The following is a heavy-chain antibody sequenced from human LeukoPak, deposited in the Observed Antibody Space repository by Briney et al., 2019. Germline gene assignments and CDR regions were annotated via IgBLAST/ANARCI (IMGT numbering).Heavy chain of an antibody. Sequence: PGGSLRLSCAASGFTFSSYSMNWVRQAPGKELEWVSSISSSSSYIYYADSVKGRFTISRDNAKNSLYLQMNSLRAEDTAVYYCARTGITGTTMIVGSDYWGQGTLVTVSS. J-gene: IGHJ4*02. CDR2: ISSSSSYI. CDR1: GFTFSSYS. V-gene: IGHV3-21*01. D-gene: IGHD1-7*01. CDR3: ARTGITGTTMIVGSDY.